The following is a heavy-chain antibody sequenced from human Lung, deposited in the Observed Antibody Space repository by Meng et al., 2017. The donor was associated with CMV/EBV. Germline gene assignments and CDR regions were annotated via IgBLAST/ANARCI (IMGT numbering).Heavy chain of an antibody. CDR1: EFTFSNFA. Sequence: SCAASEFTFSNFAMSWVRLAPGRGLAWVSAITASGGSTYYADSVKGRFTVSRDNFKNTLYLQMNSLRVEDTAVYYCAKAFSASWYREYYDYWGQGXLVTVSS. CDR3: AKAFSASWYREYYDY. V-gene: IGHV3-23*01. D-gene: IGHD6-13*01. CDR2: ITASGGST. J-gene: IGHJ4*02.